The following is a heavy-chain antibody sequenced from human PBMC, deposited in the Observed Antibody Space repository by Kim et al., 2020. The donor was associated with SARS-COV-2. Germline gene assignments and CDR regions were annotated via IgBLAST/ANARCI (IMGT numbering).Heavy chain of an antibody. J-gene: IGHJ4*02. D-gene: IGHD2-15*01. CDR1: GYTFTSHG. CDR3: AREKCSGGSCFYDY. V-gene: IGHV1-46*01. CDR2: INTSAGTA. Sequence: ASVKVSCKASGYTFTSHGMNWVRQAPGQGLEWMGIINTSAGTASYAQKFLGRVTVTRDTSTSTVYMALSSLMSKDTAIYYCAREKCSGGSCFYDYWGQGTLVTVSS.